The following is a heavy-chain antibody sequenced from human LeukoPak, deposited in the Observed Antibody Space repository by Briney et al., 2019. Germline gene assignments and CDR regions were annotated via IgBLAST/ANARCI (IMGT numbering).Heavy chain of an antibody. CDR3: AKSTSYDGSGSFDY. J-gene: IGHJ4*02. CDR1: GLTFNNYA. CDR2: IGSSGGGT. V-gene: IGHV3-23*01. D-gene: IGHD3-22*01. Sequence: GGSLRLSCEASGLTFNNYAMHWVRQSSGKGLEWVSGIGSSGGGTYYADSVKGRFTISRDNAKNSLYLQMNSLRAEDTALYYCAKSTSYDGSGSFDYWGQGTLVTVSS.